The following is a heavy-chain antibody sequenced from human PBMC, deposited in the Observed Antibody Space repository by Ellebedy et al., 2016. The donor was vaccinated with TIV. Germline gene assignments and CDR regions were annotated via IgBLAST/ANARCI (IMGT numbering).Heavy chain of an antibody. V-gene: IGHV3-48*01. J-gene: IGHJ3*02. D-gene: IGHD2-21*02. CDR3: ARRCGGDCYFNHDAFDI. Sequence: GESLKISCAASGFTFSSYSMNWVRQAPGKGLEWVAYISSSSSTIYYADSVKGRLTISRDNAKNSLYLQMNSLRAEDTAVYYCARRCGGDCYFNHDAFDIWGQGTMVTVSS. CDR1: GFTFSSYS. CDR2: ISSSSSTI.